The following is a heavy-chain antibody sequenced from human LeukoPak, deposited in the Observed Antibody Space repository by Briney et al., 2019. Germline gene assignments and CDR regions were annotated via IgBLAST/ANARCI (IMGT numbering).Heavy chain of an antibody. Sequence: GGSLRLSCTASGFTFRSYSMNWVRQAPGKGLEWVSSISRTSSDIYYADSLKGRFTTSRDNAKNSLYLQMNSLRVEDTAVYYCARELYPGEIWGQGTLVTVSS. CDR2: ISRTSSDI. D-gene: IGHD2-8*01. V-gene: IGHV3-21*01. J-gene: IGHJ4*02. CDR1: GFTFRSYS. CDR3: ARELYPGEI.